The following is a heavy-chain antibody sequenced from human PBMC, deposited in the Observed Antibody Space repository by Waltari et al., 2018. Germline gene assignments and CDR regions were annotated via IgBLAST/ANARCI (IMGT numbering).Heavy chain of an antibody. Sequence: QLQLQESGPGLVKPSETLSLTCTVSGGSISSSSYYWGWIRQPPGKGLEWIGSIYYSGSTYYNPSLKSRVTISVDTSKNQFSLKLSSVTAADTAVYYCARDRRIAVLSGDAFDIWGQGTMVTVSS. CDR2: IYYSGST. CDR3: ARDRRIAVLSGDAFDI. V-gene: IGHV4-39*07. CDR1: GGSISSSSYY. D-gene: IGHD6-19*01. J-gene: IGHJ3*02.